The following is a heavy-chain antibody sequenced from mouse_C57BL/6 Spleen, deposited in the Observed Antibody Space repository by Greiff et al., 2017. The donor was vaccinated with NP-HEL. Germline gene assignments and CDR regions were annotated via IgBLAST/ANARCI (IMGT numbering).Heavy chain of an antibody. V-gene: IGHV5-9-1*02. CDR3: TRAGPYYAMDY. J-gene: IGHJ4*01. CDR2: ISSGGDYI. Sequence: EVQRVESGEGLVKPGGSLKLSCAASGFTFSSYAMSWVRQTPEKRLEWVAYISSGGDYIYYADTVKGRFTISRDNARNTLYLQMSSLKSEDTAMYYCTRAGPYYAMDYWGQGTSVTVSS. CDR1: GFTFSSYA.